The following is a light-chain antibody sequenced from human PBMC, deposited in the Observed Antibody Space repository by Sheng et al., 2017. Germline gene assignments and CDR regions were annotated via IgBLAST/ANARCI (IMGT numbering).Light chain of an antibody. Sequence: DIKMTQSPSSLPAAVGDRVTITCRASQDINNYLAWYQQRPGKAPKLLLFAASRLKSGVPSRFSGSASGTNYTLTISSLQPEDFATYYYQQYYNVSQMFAQGTKVDIK. V-gene: IGKV1-NL1*01. CDR3: QQYYNVSQM. CDR2: AAS. J-gene: IGKJ1*01. CDR1: QDINNY.